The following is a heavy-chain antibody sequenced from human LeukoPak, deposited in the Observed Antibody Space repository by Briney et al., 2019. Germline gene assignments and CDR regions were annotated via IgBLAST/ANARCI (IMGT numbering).Heavy chain of an antibody. CDR3: ARGLYSSSP. V-gene: IGHV3-7*01. D-gene: IGHD6-13*01. CDR2: IRPDGSEK. J-gene: IGHJ5*02. CDR1: GFTFSGYY. Sequence: PGGSLRLSCAASGFTFSGYYMTWVRQAPGRGLEWVAVIRPDGSEKFYVDSVMGRFTISRDNAKNSLYLQMNALRAEDTALYYCARGLYSSSPWGQGTLVTVSS.